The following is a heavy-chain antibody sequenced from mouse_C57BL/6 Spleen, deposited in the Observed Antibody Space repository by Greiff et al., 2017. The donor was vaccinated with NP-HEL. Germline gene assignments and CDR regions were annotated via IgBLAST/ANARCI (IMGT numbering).Heavy chain of an antibody. J-gene: IGHJ2*01. CDR2: INPSNGRT. Sequence: VQLQQSGAELVNPGASVNLSCKASGYTLTSYWMHWVKQRPGQGLEWIGEINPSNGRTNYNEKFKSKAKLNVDKSSSKAYMQLSSPTSEDSAVYYCARLLINFDYWGQGTTLTVSS. V-gene: IGHV1S81*02. CDR3: ARLLINFDY. CDR1: GYTLTSYW. D-gene: IGHD2-1*01.